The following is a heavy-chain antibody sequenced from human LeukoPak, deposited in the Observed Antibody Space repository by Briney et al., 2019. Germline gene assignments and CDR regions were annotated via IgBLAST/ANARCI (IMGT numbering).Heavy chain of an antibody. CDR2: ISSSSSYI. Sequence: GGSLRLSCAAPGFTFSSYSMNWVRQAPGKGLEWVSSISSSSSYIYYADSVKGRFTISRDNAKNSLYLQMNSLRAEDTAVYYYAKRNLGNIDYWGQGTLVTVSS. CDR3: AKRNLGNIDY. D-gene: IGHD3-16*01. V-gene: IGHV3-21*01. CDR1: GFTFSSYS. J-gene: IGHJ4*02.